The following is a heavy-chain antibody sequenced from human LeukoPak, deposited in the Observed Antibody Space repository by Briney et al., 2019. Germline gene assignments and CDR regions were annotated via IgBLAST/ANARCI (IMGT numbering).Heavy chain of an antibody. V-gene: IGHV3-48*01. D-gene: IGHD1-1*01. CDR2: IRDSGGEM. CDR1: GFSFSLYP. J-gene: IGHJ4*02. Sequence: GGSLRLSCAASGFSFSLYPMNWVRQAPGKGLEWLSYIRDSGGEMYYADSVKGRFTITRDNAKNTLYLQMNGLRVEDTAVHFCARDHNWAFDFWGRGSLVTVSS. CDR3: ARDHNWAFDF.